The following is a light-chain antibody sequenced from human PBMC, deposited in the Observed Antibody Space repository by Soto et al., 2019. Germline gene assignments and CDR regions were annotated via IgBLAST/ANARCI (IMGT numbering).Light chain of an antibody. CDR1: QGISNY. CDR3: QQNKNYPIT. J-gene: IGKJ5*01. V-gene: IGKV1-16*02. Sequence: DIQMTQSPSSLSASVGDRVTITCLASQGISNYLVWFQQKPGKAPKPLIYGASSLQSGVPSKFRGSGSGPDFTLTISNLQPGYFATYYCQQNKNYPITFGHGTRLEI. CDR2: GAS.